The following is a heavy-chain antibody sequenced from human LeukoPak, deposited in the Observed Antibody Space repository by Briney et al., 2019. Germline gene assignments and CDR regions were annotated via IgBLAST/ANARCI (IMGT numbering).Heavy chain of an antibody. CDR2: IDPNSGGT. Sequence: ASVKVSCKASGYAFSGFYIHWLRQAPEQGLEWMGRIDPNSGGTNYAQKFQGRVTMTRDTSISTAYMELSRLRSDDTAVYYCARGRRNVDYWGQGTLVTVSS. CDR1: GYAFSGFY. J-gene: IGHJ4*02. V-gene: IGHV1-2*06. CDR3: ARGRRNVDY.